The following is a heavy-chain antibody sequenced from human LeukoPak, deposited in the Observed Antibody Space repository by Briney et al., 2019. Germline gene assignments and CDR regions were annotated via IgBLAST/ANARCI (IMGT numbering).Heavy chain of an antibody. Sequence: SETLSLTCAVYGGSFSGYYWSWIRQPPGKGLEWIGEITHSGSTNYNPSLKSRVTISVDTSKNKFSLKLSSVTAADTAVYYCARGLGYDFWSGYSGHYFDYWGQGTLVTVSS. CDR3: ARGLGYDFWSGYSGHYFDY. CDR2: ITHSGST. CDR1: GGSFSGYY. D-gene: IGHD3-3*01. V-gene: IGHV4-34*01. J-gene: IGHJ4*02.